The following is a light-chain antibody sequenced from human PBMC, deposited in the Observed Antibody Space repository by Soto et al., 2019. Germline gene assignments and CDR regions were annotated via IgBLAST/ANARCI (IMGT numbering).Light chain of an antibody. J-gene: IGKJ2*01. CDR2: DAS. Sequence: EVVLTQSPATLSLSPGERATLSCGASLSVRSNYLAWYQQRPGLAPRLLIYDASTMATGIPDRFSGSGSGTDFTLTISRLEPEDFGVYYCQQYGSSPRTFGQGTKLEIK. CDR1: LSVRSNY. V-gene: IGKV3D-20*01. CDR3: QQYGSSPRT.